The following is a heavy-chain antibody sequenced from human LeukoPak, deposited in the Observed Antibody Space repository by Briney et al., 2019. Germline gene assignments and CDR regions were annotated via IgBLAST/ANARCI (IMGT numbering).Heavy chain of an antibody. CDR2: IYSGGST. CDR1: GFTVSINY. Sequence: PGGSLRLSCAPSGFTVSINYMSWVGKAPGKGLEWVSVIYSGGSTYYADSVKGRFTISRDNSKNTLYLQMNSLRAEDTAVYYCARAGRLIAFDIWGQGTMVTVSS. V-gene: IGHV3-53*01. D-gene: IGHD3-16*01. J-gene: IGHJ3*02. CDR3: ARAGRLIAFDI.